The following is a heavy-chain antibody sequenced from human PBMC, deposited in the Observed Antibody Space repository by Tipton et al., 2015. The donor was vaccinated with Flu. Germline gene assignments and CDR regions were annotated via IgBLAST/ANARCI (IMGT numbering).Heavy chain of an antibody. V-gene: IGHV3-9*03. Sequence: RSLRLSCAASGFTFDDYAMHWVRQAPGKGLEWVSGISWNSGSIGYADSVKGRFTISRDNAKNSLYLQMNSLRAEDMALYYCAKAVDSSGDDAFDIWGQGTMVTASS. D-gene: IGHD3-22*01. CDR1: GFTFDDYA. J-gene: IGHJ3*02. CDR3: AKAVDSSGDDAFDI. CDR2: ISWNSGSI.